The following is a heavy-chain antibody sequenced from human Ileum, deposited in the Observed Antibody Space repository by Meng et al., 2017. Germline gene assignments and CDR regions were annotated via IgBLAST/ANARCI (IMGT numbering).Heavy chain of an antibody. J-gene: IGHJ4*02. V-gene: IGHV4-59*08. CDR3: ARGKAIPDF. CDR2: TYYSGTT. D-gene: IGHD2-2*02. CDR1: GGSISGSY. Sequence: QVQLQVSGPGLGKPSETLSLTCTVSGGSISGSYWSWIRQFPGKGLEWIGYTYYSGTTNYNPSLRGRVTMSVDTSRAQFSLKLTSVTAADTAIYYCARGKAIPDFWGQGTLVTVSS.